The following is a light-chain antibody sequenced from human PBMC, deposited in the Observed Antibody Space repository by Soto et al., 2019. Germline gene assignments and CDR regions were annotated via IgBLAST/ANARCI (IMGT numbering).Light chain of an antibody. CDR2: GNS. J-gene: IGLJ2*01. CDR3: QSYDSSLSGSV. Sequence: QSVLTQPPSVSGAPGQRVTISCTGSSSNIGAGYDVHWYQQPPGTAPKLLIYGNSNRPSGVPDRFSGSKSGTSASLAITGLQAEDEADYCCQSYDSSLSGSVFGGGTKLTVL. CDR1: SSNIGAGYD. V-gene: IGLV1-40*01.